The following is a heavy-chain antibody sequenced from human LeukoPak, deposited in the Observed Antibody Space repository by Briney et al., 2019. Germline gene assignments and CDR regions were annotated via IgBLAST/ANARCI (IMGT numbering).Heavy chain of an antibody. D-gene: IGHD2-21*02. CDR3: ARAYCGGDCYDYFDY. J-gene: IGHJ4*02. CDR1: GGSFSGYY. Sequence: SETLSLTCAVYGGSFSGYYWSWIRQPPGKGLEWIGEINHSGSTNYNPSLKSRVTISVDTSKNQFSLKLSSVTAADTAVYYCARAYCGGDCYDYFDYWGQGTLVTVSS. V-gene: IGHV4-34*01. CDR2: INHSGST.